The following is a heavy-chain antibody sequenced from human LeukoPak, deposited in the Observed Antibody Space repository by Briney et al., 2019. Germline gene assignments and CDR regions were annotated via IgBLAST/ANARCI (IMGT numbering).Heavy chain of an antibody. Sequence: ASVKVSCKVSGYTLTELSMHWVRQAPGKELEWMGGFDPEDGETIYAQRFQGRVTMTEDTSTDTAYMELSSLRSEDTAVYYCATASYQHSSGYYRDYWGQGTLVTVSS. CDR1: GYTLTELS. CDR2: FDPEDGET. J-gene: IGHJ4*02. D-gene: IGHD3-22*01. V-gene: IGHV1-24*01. CDR3: ATASYQHSSGYYRDY.